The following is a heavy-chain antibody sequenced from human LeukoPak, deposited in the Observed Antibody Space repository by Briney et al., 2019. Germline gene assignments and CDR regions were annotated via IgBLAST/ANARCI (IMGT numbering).Heavy chain of an antibody. CDR1: GDSVTNNF. D-gene: IGHD3-10*01. J-gene: IGHJ4*02. CDR3: ARAGTTLFGVILNFDS. Sequence: PSETLSLTCTVSGDSVTNNFWNWIRQSPGKGLEWIGFVSHSGKTNSNPALTSRVNISLDTSENRLSLNLSSVTTAATAVYYCARAGTTLFGVILNFDSWGQGTLVTVSS. CDR2: VSHSGKT. V-gene: IGHV4-59*02.